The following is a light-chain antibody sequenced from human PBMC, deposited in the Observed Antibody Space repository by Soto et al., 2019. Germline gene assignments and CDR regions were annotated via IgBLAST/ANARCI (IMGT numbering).Light chain of an antibody. J-gene: IGLJ1*01. CDR1: SSDVGGYKY. V-gene: IGLV2-14*01. Sequence: QSALTQPASVSGSPGQSITISCTGTSSDVGGYKYVSWYQQHPAKAPKLMIYDVSKRPSGVSNRFSGSKSGNTASLTISGLQAEDEADYYCSSYTSSSTLEVFGTGTKLTVL. CDR2: DVS. CDR3: SSYTSSSTLEV.